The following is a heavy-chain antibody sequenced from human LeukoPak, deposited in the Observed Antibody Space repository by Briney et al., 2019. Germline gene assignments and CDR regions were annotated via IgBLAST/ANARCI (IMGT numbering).Heavy chain of an antibody. Sequence: ASVKVSCKASGYTFSGYYMHWVRQAPGQGLEWMGWINPNSGGTKYVQKFQGRVTMTRDTSISTAYMELSRLRSDDTAVYYCAKDPSGSYYHFDYWGQGTLVTVSS. D-gene: IGHD1-26*01. J-gene: IGHJ4*02. CDR2: INPNSGGT. CDR3: AKDPSGSYYHFDY. CDR1: GYTFSGYY. V-gene: IGHV1-2*02.